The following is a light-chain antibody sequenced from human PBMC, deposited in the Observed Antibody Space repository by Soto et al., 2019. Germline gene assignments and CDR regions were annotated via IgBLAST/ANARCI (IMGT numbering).Light chain of an antibody. Sequence: DIQMTQSPSSLSASVGDRVTITCRASQGISNYLDWYQQKPAEAPNLLIYAASTLQSGGPSRFSGGAPGTDFTLTISSLQPEDVASYYCQRYNTAVMAFGQGTRLDIK. CDR2: AAS. CDR3: QRYNTAVMA. J-gene: IGKJ5*01. CDR1: QGISNY. V-gene: IGKV1-27*01.